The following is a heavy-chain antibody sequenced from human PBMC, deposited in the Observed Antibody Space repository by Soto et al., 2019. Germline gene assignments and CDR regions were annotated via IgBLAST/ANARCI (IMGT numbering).Heavy chain of an antibody. CDR1: GFTFTSSA. D-gene: IGHD3-3*01. CDR3: AAEPYYDFWSGYSGIVY. Sequence: QMQLVQSGPEVKKPGTSVKVSCKASGFTFTSSAVQWVRQARGQRLEWIGWIVVGSGNTNYAQKFQERVTITRDMSTSTAYMELSSLRSEDTAVYYCAAEPYYDFWSGYSGIVYWGQGTLVTVSS. V-gene: IGHV1-58*01. J-gene: IGHJ4*02. CDR2: IVVGSGNT.